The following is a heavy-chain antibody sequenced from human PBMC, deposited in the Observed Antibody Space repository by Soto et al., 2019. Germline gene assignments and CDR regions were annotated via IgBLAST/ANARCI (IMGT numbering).Heavy chain of an antibody. J-gene: IGHJ5*02. V-gene: IGHV5-51*01. CDR2: IYPGDSDT. Sequence: PGESLKISCKGSGYSFTSYWIGWVRQMPGKGLEWMGIIYPGDSDTSYSPSFQGQVTISADKSISTAYLQWSSLKASDTAMYYCARRGTRYCTNGVCYGLFDPWGQGTLVTVSS. CDR3: ARRGTRYCTNGVCYGLFDP. CDR1: GYSFTSYW. D-gene: IGHD2-8*01.